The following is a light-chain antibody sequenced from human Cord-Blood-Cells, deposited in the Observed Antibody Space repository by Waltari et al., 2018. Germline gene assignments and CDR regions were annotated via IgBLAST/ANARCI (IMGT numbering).Light chain of an antibody. J-gene: IGLJ3*02. V-gene: IGLV2-11*01. CDR3: CSYAGSYTWV. Sequence: QSALTQPRSVSGSPGQSVTISCTGTSSDVGGYNYVSWYQQHPGKAPKLMIYVVSKRPSGVPERFSGSKAGNTASLTISGLQAEDEADYYCCSYAGSYTWVFGGGTKLTVL. CDR2: VVS. CDR1: SSDVGGYNY.